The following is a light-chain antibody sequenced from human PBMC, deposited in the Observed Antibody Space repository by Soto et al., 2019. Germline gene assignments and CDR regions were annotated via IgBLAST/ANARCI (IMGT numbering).Light chain of an antibody. CDR1: ENVGTN. V-gene: IGKV3D-15*01. Sequence: IVMTQSPATLSVSPGEGVTLSCRASENVGTNLAWYQQKPGQAPRLLICGSSTRATGIPATFSGSGSGTEFTLTISSLQSEESAIYYCQQYNNWGLSFGGGTKV. CDR2: GSS. J-gene: IGKJ4*01. CDR3: QQYNNWGLS.